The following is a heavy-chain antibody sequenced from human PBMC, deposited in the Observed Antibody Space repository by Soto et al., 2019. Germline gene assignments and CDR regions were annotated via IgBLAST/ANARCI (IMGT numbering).Heavy chain of an antibody. CDR1: GFTFRSYG. Sequence: GGSLRLSCAASGFTFRSYGMHWVRQAPGKGLEWVAVISYDGNNKYYADSVKGRFTISRDNPKNTLYLQMNSLRADDTAVYYCAKEQSYILTAVGYFDLWGRGTLVTVSS. CDR2: ISYDGNNK. CDR3: AKEQSYILTAVGYFDL. D-gene: IGHD3-9*01. V-gene: IGHV3-30*18. J-gene: IGHJ2*01.